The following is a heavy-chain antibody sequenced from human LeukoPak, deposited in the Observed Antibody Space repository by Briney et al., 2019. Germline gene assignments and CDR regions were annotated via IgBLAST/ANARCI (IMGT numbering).Heavy chain of an antibody. Sequence: ASVKVSCKVSGYTLTELSMHWVRQAPGKGLEWMGGFDPEDGETIYAQKFQGRVTMTEDTSTDTAYMELSSLRSEDTAVYYCARSAARFGELSELYNWFDPWGQGTLVTVSS. J-gene: IGHJ5*02. V-gene: IGHV1-24*01. CDR3: ARSAARFGELSELYNWFDP. D-gene: IGHD3-10*01. CDR1: GYTLTELS. CDR2: FDPEDGET.